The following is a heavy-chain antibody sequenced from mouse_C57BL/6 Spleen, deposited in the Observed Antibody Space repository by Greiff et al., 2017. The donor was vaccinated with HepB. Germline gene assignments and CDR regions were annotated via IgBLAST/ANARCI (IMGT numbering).Heavy chain of an antibody. CDR3: ANGHYYGSSYGY. V-gene: IGHV3-6*01. Sequence: EVQLQESGPGLVKPSQSLSLTCSVTGYSITSGYYWNWIRQFPGNKLEWMGYISYDGSNNYNPSLKNRISITRDTSKNQFFLKLNSVTTEDTATYYGANGHYYGSSYGYWGQGTTLTVSS. CDR1: GYSITSGYY. D-gene: IGHD1-1*01. J-gene: IGHJ2*01. CDR2: ISYDGSN.